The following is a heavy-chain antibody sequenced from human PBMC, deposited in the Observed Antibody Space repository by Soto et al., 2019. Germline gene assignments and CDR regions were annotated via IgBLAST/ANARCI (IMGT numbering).Heavy chain of an antibody. CDR1: GYTFTSYD. CDR3: ARANGDFDY. Sequence: QVQLVQSGAEVKKPGASVKVSYKASGYTFTSYDINWVRQATGQGLEWMGWMNLNSGYTGYAQKFQGRVTMTRDNSMRTAFMELSSLRSEDTAVYYCARANGDFDYWGQGTLVTVSS. V-gene: IGHV1-8*01. J-gene: IGHJ4*02. D-gene: IGHD4-17*01. CDR2: MNLNSGYT.